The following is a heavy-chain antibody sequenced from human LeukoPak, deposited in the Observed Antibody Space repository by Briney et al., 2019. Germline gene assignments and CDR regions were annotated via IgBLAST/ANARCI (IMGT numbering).Heavy chain of an antibody. V-gene: IGHV3-15*01. J-gene: IGHJ4*02. CDR2: IKSKTDGGTT. CDR3: ATCNGDCYFNF. CDR1: GFTFSNAW. D-gene: IGHD2-21*02. Sequence: PGGSLRLSCAASGFTFSNAWMSWVRQAPGKGLEWVGRIKSKTDGGTTDYAAPVKGRFSISRDDSRDMVYLQMNSLETEDTAVYYCATCNGDCYFNFWGQGTLVTVSS.